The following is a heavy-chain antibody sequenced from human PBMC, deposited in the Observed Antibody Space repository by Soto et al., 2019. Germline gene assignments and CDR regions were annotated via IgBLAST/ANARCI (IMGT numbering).Heavy chain of an antibody. D-gene: IGHD2-2*01. J-gene: IGHJ6*02. CDR1: GFTFSSYE. CDR2: ISSSGSTI. Sequence: GGSLRLSCAASGFTFSSYEMNWVRQAPGKGLEWVSYISSSGSTIYYADSVKGRFTISRDNAKNSLYLQMNSLRAEDTAVYYCARERHLRLVPADERVDYYYYGMDVWGQGTTVTVSS. CDR3: ARERHLRLVPADERVDYYYYGMDV. V-gene: IGHV3-48*03.